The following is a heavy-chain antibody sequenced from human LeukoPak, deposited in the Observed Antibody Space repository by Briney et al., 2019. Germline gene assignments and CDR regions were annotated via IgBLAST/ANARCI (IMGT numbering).Heavy chain of an antibody. CDR2: IYYSGST. CDR1: GGSISSGDYY. V-gene: IGHV4-30-4*01. Sequence: SRTLSLTCTVSGGSISSGDYYWSWIRQPPGKGLEWIGYIYYSGSTYYNPSLKSRVTISVDTSKNQFSLKLSSVTAADTAVYYCAISSSPGAFDIWGQGTMVTVSS. J-gene: IGHJ3*02. CDR3: AISSSPGAFDI. D-gene: IGHD6-6*01.